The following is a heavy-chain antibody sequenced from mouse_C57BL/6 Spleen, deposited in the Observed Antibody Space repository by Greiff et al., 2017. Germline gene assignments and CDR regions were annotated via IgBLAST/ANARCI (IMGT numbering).Heavy chain of an antibody. J-gene: IGHJ2*01. V-gene: IGHV1-59*01. CDR1: GYTFTSYW. CDR3: AKNFMDY. Sequence: QVQLQQPGAELVRPGTSVKLSCKASGYTFTSYWMHWVKQRPGQGLEWIGVIDPSDSYTNYNQKFKGKATLTVDTSSSTAYMQHSSLTSEDSAVYCCAKNFMDYWGQGTTLTVSS. CDR2: IDPSDSYT. D-gene: IGHD1-2*01.